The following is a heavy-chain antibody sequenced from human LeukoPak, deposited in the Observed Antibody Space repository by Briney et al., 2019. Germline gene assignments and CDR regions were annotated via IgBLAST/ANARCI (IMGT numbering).Heavy chain of an antibody. CDR2: ISAYNHNT. CDR3: AILDCSSTSCLYYGSGSQTLLIDY. CDR1: GYSFINFG. Sequence: PRASVKVSCKASGYSFINFGLSWVRQAPGQGLEWMGWISAYNHNTNYAQKFQGRVTMTIDASTTTVYMELRSLRSEDTAVYYCAILDCSSTSCLYYGSGSQTLLIDYWGQGTLVTVSS. V-gene: IGHV1-18*01. D-gene: IGHD2-2*01. J-gene: IGHJ4*02.